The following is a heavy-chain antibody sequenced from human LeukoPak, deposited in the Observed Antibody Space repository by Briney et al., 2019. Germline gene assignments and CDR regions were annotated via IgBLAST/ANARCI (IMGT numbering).Heavy chain of an antibody. Sequence: GGSLRLSCAASGFTFSDYYMSWIRQAPGKGLEWVSYISSSGSTIYYADSVKGRFTISRDNAKNSLYLQMNSLRTEDTAVYYCGRIAINANNGMDVWGQGTTVTVSS. CDR1: GFTFSDYY. D-gene: IGHD1/OR15-1a*01. V-gene: IGHV3-11*01. CDR2: ISSSGSTI. CDR3: GRIAINANNGMDV. J-gene: IGHJ6*02.